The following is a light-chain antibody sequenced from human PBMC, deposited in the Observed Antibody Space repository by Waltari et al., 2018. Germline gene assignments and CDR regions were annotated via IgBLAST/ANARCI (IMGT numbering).Light chain of an antibody. Sequence: VLTQSPGPLSLSPGETATLPCRASQSISKYLVWYQQRPGHAPRLLIYAASTRATGVPDRLSGSGYGTDFTLTISRLEPEDFAVYYCQNHERLPATFGQGTKVEIK. CDR2: AAS. V-gene: IGKV3-20*01. CDR3: QNHERLPAT. J-gene: IGKJ1*01. CDR1: QSISKY.